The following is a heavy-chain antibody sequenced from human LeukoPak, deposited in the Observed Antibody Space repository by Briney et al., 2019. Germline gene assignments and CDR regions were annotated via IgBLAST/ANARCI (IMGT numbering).Heavy chain of an antibody. J-gene: IGHJ4*02. CDR2: IYNSGTT. D-gene: IGHD2-15*01. CDR1: GGSISNNY. V-gene: IGHV4-59*01. CDR3: ARAPLLYYFDF. Sequence: SETLSLTCSVSGGSISNNYWSWIRQTPGKGLEWIGYIYNSGTTDYNPSLKSRVTISVDTSKNQSSLKLTSVTAADTAVYYCARAPLLYYFDFWGQGTLVTVSS.